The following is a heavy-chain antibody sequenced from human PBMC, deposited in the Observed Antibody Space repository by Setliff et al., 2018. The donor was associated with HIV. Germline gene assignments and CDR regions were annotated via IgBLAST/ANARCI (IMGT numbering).Heavy chain of an antibody. CDR2: ISYNGIT. CDR1: GGSMRNYY. J-gene: IGHJ3*02. CDR3: ARHRPWEVDVFDI. D-gene: IGHD1-26*01. V-gene: IGHV4-59*08. Sequence: PSETLSLTCSVSGGSMRNYYWSWIRQPPRKGLEWVGYISYNGITTYNPSLKSRVTISVDTSKNQFSLKLTPVTAADTAVYYCARHRPWEVDVFDIWGQGTMVT.